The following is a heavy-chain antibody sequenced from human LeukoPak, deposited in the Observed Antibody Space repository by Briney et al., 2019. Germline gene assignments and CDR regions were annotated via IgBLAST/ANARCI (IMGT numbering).Heavy chain of an antibody. J-gene: IGHJ4*02. V-gene: IGHV3-74*01. CDR1: GFSFSTQR. CDR3: VSLGGITVTGPYDFDC. Sequence: GGSLRLSCVASGFSFSTQRMHWVRQAPGKGLVWVSYINIDERITGYADSVKGRFTISRDNGKNTLYLQMNSLRVEDTAIYYCVSLGGITVTGPYDFDCWGQGTVITVSS. D-gene: IGHD1-20*01. CDR2: INIDERIT.